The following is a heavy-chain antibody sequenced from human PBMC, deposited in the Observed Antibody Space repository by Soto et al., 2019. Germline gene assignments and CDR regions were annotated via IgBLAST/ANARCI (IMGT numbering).Heavy chain of an antibody. V-gene: IGHV4-59*01. CDR3: ARAGYGDYGRFDN. CDR2: IYPSGST. J-gene: IGHJ5*02. D-gene: IGHD4-17*01. Sequence: QVQLQESGPGLVKPSETLSLTCTVSGGSISNYYWSWIRQPPGKGLEWIGYIYPSGSTNYSPSLKSRVTISVDTSKNQFSLKLSSVTAADTAVYYCARAGYGDYGRFDNWGQGTLVTVTS. CDR1: GGSISNYY.